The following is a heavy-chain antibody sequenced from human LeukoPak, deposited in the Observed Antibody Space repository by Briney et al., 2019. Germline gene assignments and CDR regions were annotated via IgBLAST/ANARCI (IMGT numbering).Heavy chain of an antibody. J-gene: IGHJ4*02. Sequence: ASVTVSCKASGYTFTSYGISWVRQAPGQGLEWMGIINPSGGSTSYAQKFQGRVTMTRDTSTSTVYMELSSLRSEDTAVYYCARDCPTVTTFGYWGQGTLVTVSS. CDR1: GYTFTSYG. V-gene: IGHV1-46*01. CDR2: INPSGGST. D-gene: IGHD4-17*01. CDR3: ARDCPTVTTFGY.